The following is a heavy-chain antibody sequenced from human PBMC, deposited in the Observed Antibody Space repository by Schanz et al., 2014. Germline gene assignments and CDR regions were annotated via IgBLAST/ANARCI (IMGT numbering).Heavy chain of an antibody. CDR2: INPSEGGT. CDR1: GGTFSSDT. J-gene: IGHJ3*02. D-gene: IGHD5-12*01. Sequence: QVHLVQSGAEVKKPGSSVKVSCKASGGTFSSDTFSWVRQAPGQGLEWVGIINPSEGGTSFPQKFKDRLTMTRDTSTSTFYMELSSLRSEDTAVYYCARGGGPEDVFDIWGQGTIHTVSS. CDR3: ARGGGPEDVFDI. V-gene: IGHV1-46*01.